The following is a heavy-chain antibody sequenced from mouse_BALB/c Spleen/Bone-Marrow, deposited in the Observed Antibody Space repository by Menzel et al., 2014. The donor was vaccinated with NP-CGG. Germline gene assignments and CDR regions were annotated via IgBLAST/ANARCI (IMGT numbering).Heavy chain of an antibody. V-gene: IGHV1-9*01. Sequence: QVQLQQPGTELMKPGASVKISCKATGYTFSSYWIEWVNPRPGHGLEWIGEILPGSGSTNYNEKFKGKATFTADTSSNTAYMQLSSLTSEDSAVYYCARRGHGFAWFAYWGQGTLVTVSA. CDR3: ARRGHGFAWFAY. CDR1: GYTFSSYW. CDR2: ILPGSGST. D-gene: IGHD1-2*01. J-gene: IGHJ3*01.